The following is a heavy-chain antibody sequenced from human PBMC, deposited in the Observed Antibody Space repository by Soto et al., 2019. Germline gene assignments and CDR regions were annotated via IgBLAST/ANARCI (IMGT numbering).Heavy chain of an antibody. CDR1: GFKFSDYW. J-gene: IGHJ4*02. Sequence: PGGSLRLSCAASGFKFSDYWMSWVRQAPGKGLEWVGNIKHDTSEAHYADSVKGRFTITRDNIKNFLFLQMNGLRSDDTASYYCGRDGFLLSGRYRPYLFDFWGLGTLVTVSS. V-gene: IGHV3-7*03. D-gene: IGHD3-16*02. CDR3: GRDGFLLSGRYRPYLFDF. CDR2: IKHDTSEA.